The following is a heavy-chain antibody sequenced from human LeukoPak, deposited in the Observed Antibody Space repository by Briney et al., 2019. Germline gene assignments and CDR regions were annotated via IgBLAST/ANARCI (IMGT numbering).Heavy chain of an antibody. CDR2: IYSGGST. J-gene: IGHJ4*02. Sequence: GGSLRLSCAASGFTFSSNYMSWVRQAPGKGLEWVSVIYSGGSTYYADSVKGRFTISRDNSKNTLYLQMNSLRAEDTAVYYCARGSGSYYDLDYWGQGTLVTVSS. D-gene: IGHD1-26*01. CDR1: GFTFSSNY. V-gene: IGHV3-66*01. CDR3: ARGSGSYYDLDY.